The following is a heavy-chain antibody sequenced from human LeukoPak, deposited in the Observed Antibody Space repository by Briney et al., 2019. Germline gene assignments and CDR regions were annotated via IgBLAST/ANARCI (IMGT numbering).Heavy chain of an antibody. J-gene: IGHJ5*02. CDR3: ARDNSVEDTAWWFDP. D-gene: IGHD4-23*01. CDR1: GYTFIGYY. CDR2: INPNSGGT. V-gene: IGHV1-2*02. Sequence: ASVKVSCKASGYTFIGYYMHWVRQAPGQGLEWMGWINPNSGGTNYAQKFQGRVIMTRDTSISTAYMELSSLRSEDTAVYYCARDNSVEDTAWWFDPWGQGTLVTVSS.